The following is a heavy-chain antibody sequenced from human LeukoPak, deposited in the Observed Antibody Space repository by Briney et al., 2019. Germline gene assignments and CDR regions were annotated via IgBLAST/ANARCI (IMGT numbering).Heavy chain of an antibody. Sequence: GGSLRLSCEGAGFTFSNYWMSWVRQAPGKGLEWVANIKTDGSEKYYVDSVKGRFTISRDNAKNSLYLQMNSLRAEDTAVYYCATYSSLNAREFQYWGQGTLVTVSS. CDR1: GFTFSNYW. CDR2: IKTDGSEK. D-gene: IGHD3-22*01. J-gene: IGHJ1*01. V-gene: IGHV3-7*01. CDR3: ATYSSLNAREFQY.